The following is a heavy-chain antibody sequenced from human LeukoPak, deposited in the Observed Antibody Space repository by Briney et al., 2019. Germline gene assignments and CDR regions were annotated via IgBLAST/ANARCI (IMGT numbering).Heavy chain of an antibody. CDR1: GGTFSSYA. CDR2: ISGYNGNT. D-gene: IGHD4-17*01. Sequence: ASVKVSCKASGGTFSSYAISWVRQAPGQGLEWVGWISGYNGNTNYAQKLQGRVTMTTDTSTSTAYMELRSLRSDDTAVYYCARVGDYGDYSFSGYWGQGTLVTVSS. J-gene: IGHJ4*02. CDR3: ARVGDYGDYSFSGY. V-gene: IGHV1-18*01.